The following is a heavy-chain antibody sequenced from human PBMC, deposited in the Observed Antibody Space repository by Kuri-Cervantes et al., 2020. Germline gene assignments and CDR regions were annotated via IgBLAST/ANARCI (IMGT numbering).Heavy chain of an antibody. CDR2: INPNSGGT. CDR3: ASEGAAMVGGYFDY. J-gene: IGHJ4*02. D-gene: IGHD5-18*01. CDR1: GYTFTSYA. Sequence: ASVKVSCKASGYTFTSYAMHWVRQAPGQGLEWMGWINPNSGGTNYAQKFQGRVTMTRDTSISTAYMELSRLRSDDTAVYYCASEGAAMVGGYFDYWGQGTLVTVSS. V-gene: IGHV1-2*02.